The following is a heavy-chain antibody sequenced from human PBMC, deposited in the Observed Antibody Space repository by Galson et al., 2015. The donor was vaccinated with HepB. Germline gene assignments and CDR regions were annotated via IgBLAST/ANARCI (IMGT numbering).Heavy chain of an antibody. CDR3: AKDDPLLSFYAY. D-gene: IGHD2/OR15-2a*01. V-gene: IGHV3-23*01. J-gene: IGHJ4*02. CDR2: LSISGDDA. CDR1: GFTFNNYA. Sequence: SLRLSCAASGFTFNNYAMSWVRQTAGKGLEWVAALSISGDDAYYAGSVKGRFTISRDNSKNTLFLQMNSLRAEDTAIYYCAKDDPLLSFYAYWGQGALVTVSS.